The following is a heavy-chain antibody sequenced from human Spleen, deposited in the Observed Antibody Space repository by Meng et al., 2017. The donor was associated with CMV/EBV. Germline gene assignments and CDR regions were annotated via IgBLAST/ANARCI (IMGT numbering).Heavy chain of an antibody. CDR2: IYPGDSDT. D-gene: IGHD6-19*01. Sequence: GESLKISCKGSGYSFSNYWIGWVRQMPGKGLEWMGIIYPGDSDTRYSPSFQGQVTISADKSISTAYLQWSSLKASDTAMYYCARHLGITVTGTPYFDYWGQGTLVTVSS. CDR1: GYSFSNYW. V-gene: IGHV5-51*01. J-gene: IGHJ4*02. CDR3: ARHLGITVTGTPYFDY.